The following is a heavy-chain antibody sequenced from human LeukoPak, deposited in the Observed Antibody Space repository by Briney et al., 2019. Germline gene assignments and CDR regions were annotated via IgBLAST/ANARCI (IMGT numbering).Heavy chain of an antibody. J-gene: IGHJ6*02. V-gene: IGHV1-69*13. CDR2: IIPIFGTA. CDR3: ARGAPGYYYGTDV. CDR1: GGTFSSYA. Sequence: VASVKVSCTASGGTFSSYAISWVRQAPGQGLEWMGGIIPIFGTANYAQKFQGRVTITADESTSTAYMELSSLRSEDTAVYYCARGAPGYYYGTDVWGQGTTVTVSS.